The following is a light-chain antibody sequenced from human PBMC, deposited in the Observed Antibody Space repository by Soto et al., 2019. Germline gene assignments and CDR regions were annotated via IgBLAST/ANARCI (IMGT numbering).Light chain of an antibody. CDR1: SSNIGSNT. J-gene: IGLJ1*01. Sequence: QSVLTQPRSASGTPGQRVTISYSGSSSNIGSNTVNWYQQLPGTAPKLLIYSNNQRPSGVPDRFSGSKSGTSASLAISGLQSEDEADYYCAAWDDSLNGNYVFGTGTKVTVL. V-gene: IGLV1-44*01. CDR3: AAWDDSLNGNYV. CDR2: SNN.